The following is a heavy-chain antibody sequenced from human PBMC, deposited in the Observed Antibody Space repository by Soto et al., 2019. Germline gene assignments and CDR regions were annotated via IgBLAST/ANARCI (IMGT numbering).Heavy chain of an antibody. CDR1: GFNVSSNY. CDR3: ARAGYEDSTPALGWFDP. D-gene: IGHD5-12*01. CDR2: IYSGGST. V-gene: IGHV3-53*01. Sequence: VGSPSLCYAASGFNVSSNYMSWVRQAPGKGLEWVSVIYSGGSTYYADSVKGRFTISRDNSKNTLYLQMNSLRAEDTAVYYCARAGYEDSTPALGWFDPWGQGTLVTGSS. J-gene: IGHJ5*02.